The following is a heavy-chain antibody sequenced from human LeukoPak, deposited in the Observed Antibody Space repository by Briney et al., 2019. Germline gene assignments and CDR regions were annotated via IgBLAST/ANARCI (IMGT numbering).Heavy chain of an antibody. CDR1: GGSISSYY. CDR2: IYTSGST. CDR3: ARDLNV. V-gene: IGHV4-4*07. J-gene: IGHJ6*02. Sequence: SETMSLTSTVSGGSISSYYWSWIRQPAGKGLEWIGRIYTSGSTNYNPSLKSRVTMSVETSKNSFSLKLSSVTAADTAVYYCARDLNVWGQGTTVTVSS.